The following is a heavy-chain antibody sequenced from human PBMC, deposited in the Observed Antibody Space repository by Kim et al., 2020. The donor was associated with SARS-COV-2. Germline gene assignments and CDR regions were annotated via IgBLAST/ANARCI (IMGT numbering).Heavy chain of an antibody. D-gene: IGHD3-3*01. CDR2: ISYDGSNK. CDR1: GFTFSSYA. V-gene: IGHV3-30-3*01. Sequence: GGSLRLSCAASGFTFSSYAMHWVRQAPGKGLEWVAVISYDGSNKYYADSVKGRFTISRDNSKNTLYLQMNSLRAEDTAVYYCARGDSYYDFWSGYQFDAFDIWGQGTMVTVSS. CDR3: ARGDSYYDFWSGYQFDAFDI. J-gene: IGHJ3*02.